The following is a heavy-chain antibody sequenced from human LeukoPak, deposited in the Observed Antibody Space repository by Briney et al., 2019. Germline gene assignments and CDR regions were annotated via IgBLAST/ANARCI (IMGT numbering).Heavy chain of an antibody. CDR1: GFTFSTYE. Sequence: GGSLRLSCVASGFTFSTYEINGVRQAPGRGLEWVSYISETGTTIYYADSVKGRFTISRDNANNSLYLQMNSLRDEDTAVYYCARARRYRSSWYHDYWGQGSLVTVSS. CDR2: ISETGTTI. J-gene: IGHJ4*02. D-gene: IGHD6-13*01. V-gene: IGHV3-48*03. CDR3: ARARRYRSSWYHDY.